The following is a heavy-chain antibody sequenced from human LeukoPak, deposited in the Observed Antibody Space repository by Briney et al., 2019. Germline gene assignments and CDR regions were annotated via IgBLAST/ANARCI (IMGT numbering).Heavy chain of an antibody. J-gene: IGHJ3*02. V-gene: IGHV1-69*01. CDR2: IIPIFGTA. D-gene: IGHD3-16*02. Sequence: SVKVSCKASGGTFSSYAISWVRQAPGQGLEWMGGIIPIFGTANYAQKFQGRVTITADESTSTAYMELSSLRSEDTAVYYCARDDTYDYVWGGYRCSAFDIWGQGTMVTVSS. CDR3: ARDDTYDYVWGGYRCSAFDI. CDR1: GGTFSSYA.